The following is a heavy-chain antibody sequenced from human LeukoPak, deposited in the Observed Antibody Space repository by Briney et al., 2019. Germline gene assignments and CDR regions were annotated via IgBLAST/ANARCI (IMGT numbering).Heavy chain of an antibody. CDR3: ARDLTPRIAVVGGSDWDAFDI. Sequence: ASVKVSCKASGYTFTSYAMHWVRQAPGQGLEWMGWINTNTGNPTYAQGFTGRFVFSLDTSVSTAYLQITRLKAEDTAVYYCARDLTPRIAVVGGSDWDAFDIWGQGTMVTVSS. CDR1: GYTFTSYA. D-gene: IGHD6-19*01. J-gene: IGHJ3*02. V-gene: IGHV7-4-1*02. CDR2: INTNTGNP.